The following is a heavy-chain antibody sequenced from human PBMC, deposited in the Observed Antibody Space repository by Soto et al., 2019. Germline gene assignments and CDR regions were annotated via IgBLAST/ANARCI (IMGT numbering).Heavy chain of an antibody. CDR2: ITPFNGNT. D-gene: IGHD2-21*02. V-gene: IGHV1-45*02. CDR1: GYTFTYRY. CDR3: ARSHGGNSPGGMDV. Sequence: SVKVSCKASGYTFTYRYLHWVRQAPGQALEWMGWITPFNGNTNYAQKFQDRVTITRDRSMSTAYMELSSLRSEDTAMYYCARSHGGNSPGGMDVWGQGTTVTVSS. J-gene: IGHJ6*02.